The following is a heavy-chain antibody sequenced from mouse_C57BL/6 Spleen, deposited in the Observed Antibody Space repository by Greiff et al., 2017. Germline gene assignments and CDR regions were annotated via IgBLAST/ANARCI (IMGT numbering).Heavy chain of an antibody. Sequence: VQLKESGGGLVKPGGSLKLSCAASGFTFSSYTMSWVRQTPEKRLEWVATISGGGGNTYYPDSVKGRFTISRDNAKNTLYLQMSSLRSEDTALYYCARISSGYVAYWGQGTLVTVSA. CDR1: GFTFSSYT. J-gene: IGHJ3*01. D-gene: IGHD3-2*02. CDR3: ARISSGYVAY. V-gene: IGHV5-9*01. CDR2: ISGGGGNT.